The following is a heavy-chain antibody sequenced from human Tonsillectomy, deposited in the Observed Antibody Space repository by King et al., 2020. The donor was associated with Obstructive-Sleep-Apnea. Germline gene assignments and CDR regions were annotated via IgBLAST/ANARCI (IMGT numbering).Heavy chain of an antibody. Sequence: LQLQESGSGLVKPSQTLSLTCAVSGGSISGGGYSWSWIRQPPGKGVEWIGSIYHSGSTYYNPSLKSRVSISVDRSKNQFSLNLGPVTAADTAVYYCARATSNKYGSVETFDIWGQGTMVTVSS. CDR1: GGSISGGGYS. D-gene: IGHD2/OR15-2a*01. CDR3: ARATSNKYGSVETFDI. V-gene: IGHV4-30-2*01. J-gene: IGHJ3*02. CDR2: IYHSGST.